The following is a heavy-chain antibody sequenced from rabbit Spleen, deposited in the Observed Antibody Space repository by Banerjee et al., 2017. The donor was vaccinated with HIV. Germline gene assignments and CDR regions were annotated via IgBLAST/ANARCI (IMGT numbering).Heavy chain of an antibody. CDR2: IYAGSSGST. Sequence: QEQLEESGGGLVKPEGSLTLTSKASGFDLTSYYYMCWVRQAPGKGLEWIACIYAGSSGSTYYARWAKGRFTISKTSSTTVTLQMTSLTAADTATYFCAKTTDTPYTSFNLWGPGTLVTVS. V-gene: IGHV1S45*01. D-gene: IGHD7-1*01. CDR1: GFDLTSYYY. J-gene: IGHJ4*01. CDR3: AKTTDTPYTSFNL.